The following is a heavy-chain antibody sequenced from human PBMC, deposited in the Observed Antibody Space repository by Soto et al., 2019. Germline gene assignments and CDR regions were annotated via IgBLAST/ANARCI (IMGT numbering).Heavy chain of an antibody. CDR1: GYTLTSYG. J-gene: IGHJ5*02. CDR3: ARDPRRIAAAGFHWFDP. D-gene: IGHD6-13*01. V-gene: IGHV1-18*01. Sequence: ASVKVSCKASGYTLTSYGISWVRQAPGQGLEWMGWISAYNGNTNYAQKLQGRVTMTTDTSTSTAYMELRSLRSDDTAVYYCARDPRRIAAAGFHWFDPWGQGTLVTVSS. CDR2: ISAYNGNT.